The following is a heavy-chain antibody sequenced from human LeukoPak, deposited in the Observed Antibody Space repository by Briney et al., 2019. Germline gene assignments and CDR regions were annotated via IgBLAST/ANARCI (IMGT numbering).Heavy chain of an antibody. CDR1: GGSISSYY. V-gene: IGHV4-4*07. CDR2: IYTSGST. D-gene: IGHD3-10*01. J-gene: IGHJ4*02. CDR3: ARGLYYYGSGSYGFRQPIDY. Sequence: SETLSLTCTVSGGSISSYYWSWIRQPAGKGLEWIGRIYTSGSTNYNPSLKSRVTMSVDTSKNQFSLKLSSVTAADTAVYYCARGLYYYGSGSYGFRQPIDYWGQGTLVTVSS.